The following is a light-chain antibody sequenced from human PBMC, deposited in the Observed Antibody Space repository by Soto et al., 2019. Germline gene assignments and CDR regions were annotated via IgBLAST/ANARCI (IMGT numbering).Light chain of an antibody. CDR1: SSDVGGYNY. CDR2: DVS. Sequence: QSVLTQPASVSGSPGQSITISCTGTSSDVGGYNYVSWYQQHPGKAPKLMIYDVSNRPLGVSNRFSGSKSGNTASLTISGLQAEDEADYYCSSYTSSSTLPYVFGTGTKVTVL. CDR3: SSYTSSSTLPYV. J-gene: IGLJ1*01. V-gene: IGLV2-14*01.